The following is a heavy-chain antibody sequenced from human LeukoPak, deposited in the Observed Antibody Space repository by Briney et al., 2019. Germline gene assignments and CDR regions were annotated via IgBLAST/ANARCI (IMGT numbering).Heavy chain of an antibody. CDR3: AGELGSSGHGY. CDR2: IYRGGST. J-gene: IGHJ4*02. V-gene: IGHV3-53*01. Sequence: GGSLRLSCAASGXTVSSNYMSWVRQARGKGLEWVSTIYRGGSTSYADSVKGRFTISRDNSKNTLYLQMNSLRAEDTAVYYCAGELGSSGHGYWGQGTLVTVSS. D-gene: IGHD6-19*01. CDR1: GXTVSSNY.